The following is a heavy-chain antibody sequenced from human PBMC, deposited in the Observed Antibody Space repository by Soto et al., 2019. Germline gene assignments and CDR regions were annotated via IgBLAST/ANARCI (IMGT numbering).Heavy chain of an antibody. V-gene: IGHV6-1*01. Sequence: SQTLSLTCAISGDSVSSNSAAWNWIRQSPSRGLEWLGRTYYRSKWYNDYAVSVKSRITINPDTSKNQFSLQLNSVTPEDTAVYYCARDALSYYIFTGYYVFDYWGQGTLVTVSS. D-gene: IGHD3-9*01. CDR1: GDSVSSNSAA. CDR3: ARDALSYYIFTGYYVFDY. J-gene: IGHJ4*02. CDR2: TYYRSKWYN.